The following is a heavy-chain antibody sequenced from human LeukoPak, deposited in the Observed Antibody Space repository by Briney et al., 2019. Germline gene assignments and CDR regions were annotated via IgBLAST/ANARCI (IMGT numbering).Heavy chain of an antibody. CDR2: ISSSSSYI. J-gene: IGHJ4*02. V-gene: IGHV3-21*01. D-gene: IGHD3-9*01. Sequence: GGSLRLSCAASGFTFSSYSMNWVRQAPGKGLEWVSSISSSSSYIYYADSVKGRFTISRDNAKNPLYLQMNSLRAEDTAVYYCARRDILTGPPDYWGQGTLVTVSS. CDR3: ARRDILTGPPDY. CDR1: GFTFSSYS.